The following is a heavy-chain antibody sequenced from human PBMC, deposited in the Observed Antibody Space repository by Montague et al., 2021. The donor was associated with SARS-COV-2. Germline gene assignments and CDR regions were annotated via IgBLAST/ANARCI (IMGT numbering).Heavy chain of an antibody. J-gene: IGHJ1*01. CDR3: ASSPLRTSGANWYDKYFQH. CDR1: GGSISVSSYY. Sequence: SETLSLTCTVSGGSISVSSYYWVWIRQPPGKGLEWIGSIYYGGTDDYNPSPKSRVTISVDTSNNQFSLKLTSLTAADTAVYSCASSPLRTSGANWYDKYFQHWGQGTRVTVSS. D-gene: IGHD1-1*01. CDR2: IYYGGTD. V-gene: IGHV4-39*07.